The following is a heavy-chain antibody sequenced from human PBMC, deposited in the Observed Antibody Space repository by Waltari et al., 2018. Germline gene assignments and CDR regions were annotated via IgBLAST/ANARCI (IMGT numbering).Heavy chain of an antibody. V-gene: IGHV4-39*01. Sequence: QLQLQESGPGLVKPSETLSLTCTVSGGSISSSSYYWGWIRQPPGKGLEWIGRIYYSGSTYDIPSSKSRGTISVDTSKNQFSLKLSSVTAADTAVYYCARITAWFGELGPETDAFDIWGQGTMVTVSS. D-gene: IGHD3-10*01. CDR1: GGSISSSSYY. CDR3: ARITAWFGELGPETDAFDI. CDR2: IYYSGST. J-gene: IGHJ3*02.